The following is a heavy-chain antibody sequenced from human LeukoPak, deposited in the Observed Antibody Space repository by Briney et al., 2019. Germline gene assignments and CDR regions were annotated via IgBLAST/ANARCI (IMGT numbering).Heavy chain of an antibody. Sequence: PGGSLRLSCAASGFTFSSYWMSWVRQAPGKGPEWVANIKQDGSEKYYVDSVKGRFTISRDNAKNSLYLQMNSLRAEDTAVYYCARGSGSYSYYYYGMDVWGQGTTVTVSS. CDR3: ARGSGSYSYYYYGMDV. J-gene: IGHJ6*02. D-gene: IGHD1-26*01. V-gene: IGHV3-7*05. CDR2: IKQDGSEK. CDR1: GFTFSSYW.